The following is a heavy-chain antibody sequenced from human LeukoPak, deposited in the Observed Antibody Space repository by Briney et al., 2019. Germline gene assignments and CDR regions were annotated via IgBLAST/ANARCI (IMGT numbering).Heavy chain of an antibody. J-gene: IGHJ4*02. CDR3: ARERGRNFDY. CDR1: GGTFSSYA. CDR2: IIPIFGTA. D-gene: IGHD2-15*01. Sequence: ASVKVSCKASGGTFSSYAISWVRPAPGQGLEWMGGIIPIFGTANYAQKLQGRVTMTTDTSTSTAYMELRSLRSDDTAVYYCARERGRNFDYWGQGTLVTVSS. V-gene: IGHV1-69*05.